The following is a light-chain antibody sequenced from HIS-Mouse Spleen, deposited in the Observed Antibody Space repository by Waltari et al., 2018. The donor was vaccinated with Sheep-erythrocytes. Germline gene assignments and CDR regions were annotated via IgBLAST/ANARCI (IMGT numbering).Light chain of an antibody. CDR3: CSYAGSYNHV. Sequence: QSALTQPRPVSGSPGQSVTISCTGPSSDVGRYNYVSWYQQHPGKAPKLMIYDVSKRPSGVPDRFSGSKSGNTASLTISGLQAEDEADYYCCSYAGSYNHVFATGTKVTVL. J-gene: IGLJ1*01. V-gene: IGLV2-11*01. CDR1: SSDVGRYNY. CDR2: DVS.